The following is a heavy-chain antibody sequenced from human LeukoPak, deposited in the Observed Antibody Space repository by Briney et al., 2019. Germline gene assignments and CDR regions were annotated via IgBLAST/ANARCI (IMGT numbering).Heavy chain of an antibody. J-gene: IGHJ6*04. D-gene: IGHD3-9*01. V-gene: IGHV4-30-2*01. CDR2: IYHSGST. CDR3: ARNHLTGYFYYGMDV. Sequence: PSETLSLTCAVSGSSISSGGYSWSWIRQPPGKGLEWIGYIYHSGSTYYNPSLKSRVTISVDRSKNQFSLKLSSVTAADTAVYYCARNHLTGYFYYGMDVWGKGTTVTVSS. CDR1: GSSISSGGYS.